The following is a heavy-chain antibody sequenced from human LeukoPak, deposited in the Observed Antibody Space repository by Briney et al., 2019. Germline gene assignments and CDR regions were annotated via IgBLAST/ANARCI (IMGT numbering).Heavy chain of an antibody. CDR1: GYSISSGYY. V-gene: IGHV4-38-2*02. D-gene: IGHD3-22*01. CDR3: AGEFYYYDSSGSIVAGGRGLVDY. J-gene: IGHJ4*02. Sequence: PSETLSLTCTVSGYSISSGYYWGWIRQPPGKGLEWIGGIYHSGSTYYNPSLKSRVTISVDTSKNQFSLKLSSVTAADTAVYYCAGEFYYYDSSGSIVAGGRGLVDYWGQGTLVTVSS. CDR2: IYHSGST.